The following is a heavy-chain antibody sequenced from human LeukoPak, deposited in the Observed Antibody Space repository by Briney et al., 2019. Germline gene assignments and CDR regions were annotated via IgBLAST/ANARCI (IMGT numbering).Heavy chain of an antibody. CDR2: IYTSGST. Sequence: SETLSLTCTVSGGSISSYYWSWIRQPAGKGLEWIGRIYTSGSTNYNPSLKSRVTMSVDTSKNQFSLKPSSVTAADTAVYYCARDLDRPTNYYGMDVWGQGTTVTVSS. V-gene: IGHV4-4*07. D-gene: IGHD5-24*01. CDR3: ARDLDRPTNYYGMDV. CDR1: GGSISSYY. J-gene: IGHJ6*02.